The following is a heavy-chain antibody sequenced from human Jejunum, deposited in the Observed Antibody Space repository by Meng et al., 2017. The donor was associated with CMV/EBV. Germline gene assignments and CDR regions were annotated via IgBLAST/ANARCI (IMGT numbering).Heavy chain of an antibody. V-gene: IGHV1-2*06. Sequence: SCKASGYTFTGYYMHWVRQAPGQGLEWMGRINPNSGGTDYAQNFQGRVTMTRDTSINTDYTELIELRSDDAAVYYCARAGPVAGTLDYWGQGTLVTVSS. CDR1: GYTFTGYY. CDR2: INPNSGGT. J-gene: IGHJ4*02. D-gene: IGHD6-19*01. CDR3: ARAGPVAGTLDY.